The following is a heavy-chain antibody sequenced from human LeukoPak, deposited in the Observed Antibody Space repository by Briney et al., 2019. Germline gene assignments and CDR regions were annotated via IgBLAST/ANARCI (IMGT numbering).Heavy chain of an antibody. Sequence: SETLPLTCTVSGGSISSYYWSWIRQPPGKGLEWIGYIYYSGSTNYNPSLKSRVTISVDTPKNQFSLKLSSVTAADTAVYYCARDGYSGSYPLAFDIWGQGTMVTVSS. J-gene: IGHJ3*02. CDR3: ARDGYSGSYPLAFDI. D-gene: IGHD1-26*01. CDR2: IYYSGST. CDR1: GGSISSYY. V-gene: IGHV4-59*01.